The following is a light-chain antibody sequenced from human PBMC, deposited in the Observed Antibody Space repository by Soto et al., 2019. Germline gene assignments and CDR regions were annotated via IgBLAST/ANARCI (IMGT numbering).Light chain of an antibody. CDR2: DAS. CDR3: QQPTNSPVT. J-gene: IGKJ1*01. V-gene: IGKV3-11*01. Sequence: EIGLTRSPGTLSLSPGERATLSCRARQRVSSYLAWSQQKPGQAPSLLLYDASTSAAGISARFSGSGSGTHFTLNIRSLEPDPFAINYCQQPTNSPVTFGQGTQVHVK. CDR1: QRVSSY.